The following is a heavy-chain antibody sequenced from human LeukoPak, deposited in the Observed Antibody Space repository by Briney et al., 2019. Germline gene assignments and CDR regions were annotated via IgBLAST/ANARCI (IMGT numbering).Heavy chain of an antibody. CDR1: GFTFSSYS. D-gene: IGHD3-22*01. V-gene: IGHV3-48*01. CDR2: ISSSSSTI. CDR3: ASHPYYDSILSSY. J-gene: IGHJ4*02. Sequence: GGSLRLSCAASGFTFSSYSMNWVRQAPGKGLEWVSYISSSSSTIYYADSVKGRFTISRDNAKNSLYLQMNSLRAEDTAVYYCASHPYYDSILSSYWGQGTLVTVSS.